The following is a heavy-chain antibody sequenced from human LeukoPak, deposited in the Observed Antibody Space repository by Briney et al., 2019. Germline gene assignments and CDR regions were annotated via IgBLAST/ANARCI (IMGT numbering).Heavy chain of an antibody. Sequence: GGSLRLSCAASGFTFSSYAISWVRQAPGKGLEWGSAISGSGGSTYYADSVKGRFTISRDNSKNTLYLQMNSLRAEDTAVYYCAKTRYYYGSGSAFDYWGQGTLVTVSS. CDR3: AKTRYYYGSGSAFDY. V-gene: IGHV3-23*01. CDR2: ISGSGGST. J-gene: IGHJ4*02. CDR1: GFTFSSYA. D-gene: IGHD3-10*01.